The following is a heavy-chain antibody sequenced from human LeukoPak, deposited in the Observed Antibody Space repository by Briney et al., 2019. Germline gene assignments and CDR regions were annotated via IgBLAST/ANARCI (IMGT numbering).Heavy chain of an antibody. J-gene: IGHJ4*02. CDR1: GGSISSYY. CDR3: ARWGQSSENFDY. D-gene: IGHD6-6*01. CDR2: IYYSGST. Sequence: SETLSLTCTVSGGSISSYYWSWIRQPPGKGLEWIGYIYYSGSTNYNPSLKSRVTISVDTSKNQFSLKLSSVTAADTAVYYCARWGQSSENFDYWGQGTLVTVSS. V-gene: IGHV4-59*12.